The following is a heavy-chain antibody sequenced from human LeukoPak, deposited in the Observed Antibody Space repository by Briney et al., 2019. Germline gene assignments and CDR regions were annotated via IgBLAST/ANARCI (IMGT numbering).Heavy chain of an antibody. V-gene: IGHV3-43*01. D-gene: IGHD2-8*01. CDR3: AKAPGRYCSKGVCSSDWYFDL. J-gene: IGHJ2*01. CDR2: ISWDGGTT. CDR1: GFTFDDYT. Sequence: AGGSLRLSCAASGFTFDDYTMHWVRQAPEKGLEWVSLISWDGGTTYYAHSVKGRFTISRDNSKNSLYLQMNSLRTEDTALYYCAKAPGRYCSKGVCSSDWYFDLWGRGTLVTVSS.